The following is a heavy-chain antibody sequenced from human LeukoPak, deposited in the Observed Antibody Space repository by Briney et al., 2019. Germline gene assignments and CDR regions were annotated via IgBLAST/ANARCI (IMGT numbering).Heavy chain of an antibody. Sequence: GASLKISCKGSGYSLTSYWIGWVRQMPGKGLEWMGIIYPGDSDTRYSPSFQGQVTISADKSISTAYLQWSSLKASDTAMYYCARGRGIAARPIDYWGQGTLVTVSS. J-gene: IGHJ4*02. CDR1: GYSLTSYW. CDR3: ARGRGIAARPIDY. V-gene: IGHV5-51*01. CDR2: IYPGDSDT. D-gene: IGHD6-6*01.